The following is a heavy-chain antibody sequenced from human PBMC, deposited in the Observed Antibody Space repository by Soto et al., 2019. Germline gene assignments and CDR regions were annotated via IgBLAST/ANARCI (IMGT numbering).Heavy chain of an antibody. V-gene: IGHV3-48*01. Sequence: GGSLRLSCAASGFTFSSYSMNWVRQAPGKGLEWVSYISSSSSTTYYADSVKGRFTISRDNAKNSLYLQMNSLRAEDTAVYYCARDQSYGRPYYFDYWGQGTLVTVSS. J-gene: IGHJ4*02. D-gene: IGHD4-17*01. CDR3: ARDQSYGRPYYFDY. CDR2: ISSSSSTT. CDR1: GFTFSSYS.